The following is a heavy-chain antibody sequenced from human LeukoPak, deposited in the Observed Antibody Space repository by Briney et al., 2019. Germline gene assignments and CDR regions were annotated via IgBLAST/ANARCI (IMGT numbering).Heavy chain of an antibody. CDR2: ISGSGGST. CDR1: GFTFTLYA. Sequence: GSLRLSCAASGFTFTLYAMSWVRQAPGKGLEWVSAISGSGGSTYYADSVKGRFTISSDNSKITLYLQMNSLRAEDTAVYYCAGDSSNWFSYYGLDVWGQGTTVTVSS. D-gene: IGHD6-13*01. V-gene: IGHV3-23*01. J-gene: IGHJ6*02. CDR3: AGDSSNWFSYYGLDV.